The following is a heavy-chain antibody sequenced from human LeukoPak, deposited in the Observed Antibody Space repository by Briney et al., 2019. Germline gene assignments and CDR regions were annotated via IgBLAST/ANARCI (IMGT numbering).Heavy chain of an antibody. CDR2: IWYDGSEK. J-gene: IGHJ4*02. D-gene: IGHD6-19*01. CDR1: GFNFSSHG. V-gene: IGHV3-33*06. CDR3: AKDREQWLVELDY. Sequence: GGSLRLSCAASGFNFSSHGIHWVRETPGKGLEWVAIIWYDGSEKYYGDSVKGRFSISRDNARNRVHLQMNSLRDDDTAIYYCAKDREQWLVELDYWGQGTQVIVSS.